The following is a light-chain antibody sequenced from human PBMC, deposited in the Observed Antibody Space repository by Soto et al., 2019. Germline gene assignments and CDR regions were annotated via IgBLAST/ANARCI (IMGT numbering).Light chain of an antibody. CDR3: CSYAGGSIYVL. CDR2: EVS. CDR1: SGDVGNFNL. Sequence: QSALTQPASVSGSPGQSITISCTETSGDVGNFNLVSWYQHHPVKAPNLIISEVSKRPSGVSNRFSGSKSGNTASLTIFGLQAEDEADYYCCSYAGGSIYVLFGGGTKVTVL. V-gene: IGLV2-23*02. J-gene: IGLJ2*01.